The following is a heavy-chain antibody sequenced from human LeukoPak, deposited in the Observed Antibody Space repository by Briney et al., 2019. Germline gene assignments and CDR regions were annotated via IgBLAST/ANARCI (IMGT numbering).Heavy chain of an antibody. Sequence: SETLSLTCAVYGGSFSGYYWSWIRQPPGKGLEWMGEINHSGSTNYNPSLKSRVTISVDTSKNQFSLKLSSVTAADTAVYYCARGLGSVGHPYYFDHWGQGTLVTVSS. CDR1: GGSFSGYY. J-gene: IGHJ4*02. V-gene: IGHV4-34*01. D-gene: IGHD7-27*01. CDR3: ARGLGSVGHPYYFDH. CDR2: INHSGST.